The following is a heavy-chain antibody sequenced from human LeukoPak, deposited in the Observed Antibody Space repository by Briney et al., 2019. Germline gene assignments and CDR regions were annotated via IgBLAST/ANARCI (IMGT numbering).Heavy chain of an antibody. V-gene: IGHV3-30*02. D-gene: IGHD7-27*01. CDR3: ARGDWGMNYFDY. J-gene: IGHJ4*02. CDR2: IWYDGSNK. CDR1: GFTFSSYG. Sequence: GGSLRLSCAASGFTFSSYGMHWVRQAPGKGLDWVAFIWYDGSNKYYTDSVKGRFTISRDNSKNTLFLQMNSLRAEDTAVYYCARGDWGMNYFDYWAREPWSPSPQ.